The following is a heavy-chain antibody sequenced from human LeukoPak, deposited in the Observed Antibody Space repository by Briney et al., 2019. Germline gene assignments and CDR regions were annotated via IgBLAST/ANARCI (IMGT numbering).Heavy chain of an antibody. CDR1: GYTFTSYY. CDR3: AREGLGEYCSSTSCNRDYYYYMDV. CDR2: INPSGGST. J-gene: IGHJ6*03. Sequence: ASVKVSCKASGYTFTSYYMHWVRQAPGQGLEWMGIINPSGGSTSYAQKFQGRVTMTRDTSTSTVYMELSSLRSEDTAVYYCAREGLGEYCSSTSCNRDYYYYMDVWGKGTTVTVSS. D-gene: IGHD2-2*01. V-gene: IGHV1-46*01.